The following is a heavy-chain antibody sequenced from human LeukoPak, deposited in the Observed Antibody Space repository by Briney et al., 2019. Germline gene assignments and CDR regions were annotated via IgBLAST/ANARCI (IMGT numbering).Heavy chain of an antibody. D-gene: IGHD6-19*01. CDR1: GYTFTGYY. CDR2: INPNSGGT. Sequence: ASVKVSCKASGYTFTGYYMHWVRQAPGQGLEWMGWINPNSGGTNYAQKFQGWVTMTRDTSISTAYMELSRLRSDDTAVYYCARDSSGAGTNWFDPWAREPWSPSPQ. V-gene: IGHV1-2*04. CDR3: ARDSSGAGTNWFDP. J-gene: IGHJ5*02.